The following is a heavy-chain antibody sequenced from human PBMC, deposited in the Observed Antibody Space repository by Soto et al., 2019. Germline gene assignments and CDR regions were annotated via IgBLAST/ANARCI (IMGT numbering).Heavy chain of an antibody. D-gene: IGHD3-9*01. CDR1: GGSVGTGAYY. V-gene: IGHV4-61*08. CDR2: TLYSGSP. J-gene: IGHJ3*02. Sequence: PSETLSLTCRVSGGSVGTGAYYWSWIRQPPGKGLEWIGYTLYSGSPNYNPSLQSLQSRVTISVDTSRNQFSLRLTSVTAADTALYYCARHDYYHRTFDIWGQGTVVTVSS. CDR3: ARHDYYHRTFDI.